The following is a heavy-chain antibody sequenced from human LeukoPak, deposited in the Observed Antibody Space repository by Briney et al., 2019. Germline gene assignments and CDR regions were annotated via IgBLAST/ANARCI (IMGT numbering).Heavy chain of an antibody. J-gene: IGHJ4*02. CDR1: GFTLSSYA. CDR2: ISGSGGST. V-gene: IGHV3-23*01. CDR3: AKMGLKQWTYNYFDY. D-gene: IGHD6-19*01. Sequence: GGSLRLSCAASGFTLSSYAMNWVRQAPGKGLEWVSAISGSGGSTHYADAVKGRFTISRDISKNTLYLEMNNLRAEDTAIYSCAKMGLKQWTYNYFDYWGQGTLVTVSS.